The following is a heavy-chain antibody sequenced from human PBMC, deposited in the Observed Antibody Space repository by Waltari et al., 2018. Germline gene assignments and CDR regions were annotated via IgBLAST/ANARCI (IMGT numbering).Heavy chain of an antibody. V-gene: IGHV3-53*01. CDR3: ARWQQWPVRAFDY. CDR1: GFIVSSNY. CDR2: SDSGGST. D-gene: IGHD6-19*01. J-gene: IGHJ4*02. Sequence: EVQLVESGGGLIQPGGSLRLSCAASGFIVSSNYMSWVRQAPGRGLEGVSLSDSGGSTYYADSVKGRFTISRDNSKNTLYLQMDSLSVEDTAVYYCARWQQWPVRAFDYWGQGTLVTVSS.